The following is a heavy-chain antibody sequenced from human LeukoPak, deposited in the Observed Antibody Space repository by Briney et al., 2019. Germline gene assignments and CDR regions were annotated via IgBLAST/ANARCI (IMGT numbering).Heavy chain of an antibody. CDR1: GGTFSSYA. CDR2: IIPIFGTA. CDR3: STSLSSGWFY. V-gene: IGHV1-69*01. Sequence: SSVKVSCQACGGTFSSYAISWVRQPAGRGLDWMGGIIPIFGTANYPRKFQDRVTHTADESTQPAYMEPNRLRSDEPAVYYCSTSLSSGWFYWGQGNLVTVSS. D-gene: IGHD6-19*01. J-gene: IGHJ4*02.